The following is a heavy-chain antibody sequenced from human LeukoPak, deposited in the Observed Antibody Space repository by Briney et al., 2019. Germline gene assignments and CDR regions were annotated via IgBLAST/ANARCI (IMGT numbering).Heavy chain of an antibody. V-gene: IGHV3-21*01. CDR1: GFNFSSNS. CDR3: AIANPPMVRGVYYFDY. CDR2: ISSSSSYI. J-gene: IGHJ4*02. Sequence: SGGSLRLSCAASGFNFSSNSMNWVRQAPGKRLKWVSSISSSSSYIYYADTVKGRFTISRDNAKDSLYLQMNSLRAEDTAVYYCAIANPPMVRGVYYFDYCGQGTLVTVSS. D-gene: IGHD3-10*01.